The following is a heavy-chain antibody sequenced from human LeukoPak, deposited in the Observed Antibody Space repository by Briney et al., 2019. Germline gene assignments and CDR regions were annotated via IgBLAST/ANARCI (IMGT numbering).Heavy chain of an antibody. D-gene: IGHD2-2*01. CDR3: AKVAGYCSSTSCPGGWFDP. CDR1: GFTFSTYG. CDR2: ISGSGGST. Sequence: SGGTLRLSCAASGFTFSTYGMSWVRQAPGKGLEWVSVISGSGGSTYYADSVKGRFTISRDNSKNTPYLQMNSLRAEDTAVYYCAKVAGYCSSTSCPGGWFDPWGQGTLVTVSS. V-gene: IGHV3-23*01. J-gene: IGHJ5*02.